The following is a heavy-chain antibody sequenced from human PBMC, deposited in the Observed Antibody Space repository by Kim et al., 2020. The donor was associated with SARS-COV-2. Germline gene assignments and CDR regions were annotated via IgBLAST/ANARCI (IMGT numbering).Heavy chain of an antibody. D-gene: IGHD3-10*01. V-gene: IGHV4-4*02. J-gene: IGHJ4*02. CDR3: ARGYGSGREYFDY. Sequence: YTPSLKSRVTISVDKSKNQFSLKLSSVTAADTAVYYCARGYGSGREYFDYWGQGTLVTVSS.